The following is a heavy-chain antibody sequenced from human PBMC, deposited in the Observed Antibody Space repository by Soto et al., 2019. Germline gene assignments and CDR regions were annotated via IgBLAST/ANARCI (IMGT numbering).Heavy chain of an antibody. CDR2: ISYDGSNK. D-gene: IGHD3-16*01. CDR1: GFTFSSYA. Sequence: QVQLVESGGGVVQPGRSLRLSCAASGFTFSSYAMHWVRQAPGKGLEWVAVISYDGSNKYYADSVKGRFTISRDNSKNTVYLQMNSLRAEDTAVYYCARESAYDYVWYGPQHCGQGTLVTVSS. CDR3: ARESAYDYVWYGPQH. V-gene: IGHV3-30-3*01. J-gene: IGHJ4*02.